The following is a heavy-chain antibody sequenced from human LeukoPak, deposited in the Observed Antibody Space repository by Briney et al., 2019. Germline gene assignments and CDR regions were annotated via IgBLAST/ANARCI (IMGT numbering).Heavy chain of an antibody. V-gene: IGHV4-34*01. CDR2: INHSGST. J-gene: IGHJ6*03. D-gene: IGHD1-26*01. CDR3: ARDRAWDWELLSYYYYMDV. CDR1: GGSFSGYY. Sequence: SETLSLTCAVYGGSFSGYYWSWIRQPPGKGLEWIGEINHSGSTNYNPSLKSRVTISVDTSKNQFSLKLSSVTAADTAVYYCARDRAWDWELLSYYYYMDVWGKGTTVTVSS.